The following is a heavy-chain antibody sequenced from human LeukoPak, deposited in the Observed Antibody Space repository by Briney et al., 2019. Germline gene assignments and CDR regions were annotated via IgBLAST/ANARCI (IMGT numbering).Heavy chain of an antibody. CDR1: GFTFNNYA. D-gene: IGHD6-19*01. Sequence: GGSLRLSCAASGFTFNNYAMNWVRQAPGKGVEWVSFVSGSGDRIYYAGSVKGWFTISRDNSKDTLHLQMNSLRAEDTALYYCAKGPQWATGVAFDIWGQGTMVTVSS. J-gene: IGHJ3*02. CDR2: VSGSGDRI. CDR3: AKGPQWATGVAFDI. V-gene: IGHV3-23*01.